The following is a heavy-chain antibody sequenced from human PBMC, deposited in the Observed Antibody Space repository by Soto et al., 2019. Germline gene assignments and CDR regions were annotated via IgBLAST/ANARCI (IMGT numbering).Heavy chain of an antibody. D-gene: IGHD2-2*01. CDR2: IYYSGTT. CDR1: GGSISSSSYY. CDR3: ARHRAVVVPAAMGAFDI. J-gene: IGHJ3*02. V-gene: IGHV4-39*01. Sequence: SETLSLTCTVSGGSISSSSYYWGWIRQPPGKGLEWIGSIYYSGTTYYNPSLKSRVTISVDTSNNQFSLKLSSVTAADTAVYYCARHRAVVVPAAMGAFDIWGQGTMVTVSS.